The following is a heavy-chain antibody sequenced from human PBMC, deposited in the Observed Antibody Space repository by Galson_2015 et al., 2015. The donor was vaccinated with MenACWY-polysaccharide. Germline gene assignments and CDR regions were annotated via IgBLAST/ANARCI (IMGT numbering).Heavy chain of an antibody. Sequence: SLRLSCAASGFTFNSYGMHWVRQAPGRGLEWVSSISSSSSYIYYADSVKGRFTISRDNAKNTLYLQMNSLRAEDTAVYYCARDHSSGWSYYYYAMDIWGQGTSVTVSS. J-gene: IGHJ6*02. CDR1: GFTFNSYG. D-gene: IGHD6-19*01. CDR3: ARDHSSGWSYYYYAMDI. CDR2: ISSSSSYI. V-gene: IGHV3-21*01.